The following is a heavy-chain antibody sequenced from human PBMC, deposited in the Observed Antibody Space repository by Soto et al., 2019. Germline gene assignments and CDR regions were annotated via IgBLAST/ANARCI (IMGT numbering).Heavy chain of an antibody. V-gene: IGHV3-21*01. Sequence: EVHLVESGGGLVKPGGSLRLSCIASGFTFSSYSMNWVRQAPGKGLEWVSSITTSSTSIYYADSVKGRFTISRDNAKNSLFLQMNSLRVEDTAVYYCARVQWLASQIWGQGTMVTVSS. CDR1: GFTFSSYS. CDR2: ITTSSTSI. CDR3: ARVQWLASQI. D-gene: IGHD6-19*01. J-gene: IGHJ3*02.